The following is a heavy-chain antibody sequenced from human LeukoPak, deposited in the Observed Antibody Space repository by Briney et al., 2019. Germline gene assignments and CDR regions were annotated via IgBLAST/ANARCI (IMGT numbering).Heavy chain of an antibody. CDR2: NYNDDVGGTI. V-gene: IGHV3-53*04. Sequence: PGASLRISCAASGFNVRNNYIRCVRHAPGEVQEWVAVNYNDDVGGTIYYAGAVKGRFTISRHNSKNTLYLQMNSLRVEDTAVYYCARETGHCSTFSCPLDLWGQGTTVTVSS. D-gene: IGHD2-2*01. J-gene: IGHJ6*02. CDR3: ARETGHCSTFSCPLDL. CDR1: GFNVRNNY.